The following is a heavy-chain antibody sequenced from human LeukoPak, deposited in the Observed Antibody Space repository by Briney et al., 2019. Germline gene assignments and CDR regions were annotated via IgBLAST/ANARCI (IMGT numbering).Heavy chain of an antibody. Sequence: GGSLRLSCAASGITVSSSYLSWVRQAPGKGLEWVSLIYSGGSTYYADSVKGRFTVSRDNSKNTLYLQMDSLKSDDTAVYYCAGRLGHQLLPFDYWGQGTLVTVSS. CDR3: AGRLGHQLLPFDY. D-gene: IGHD2-2*01. V-gene: IGHV3-53*05. CDR2: IYSGGST. J-gene: IGHJ4*02. CDR1: GITVSSSY.